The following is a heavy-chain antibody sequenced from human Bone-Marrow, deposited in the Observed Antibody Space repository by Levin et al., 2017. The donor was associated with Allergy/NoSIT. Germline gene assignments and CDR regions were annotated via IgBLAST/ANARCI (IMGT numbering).Heavy chain of an antibody. CDR2: IFQSGST. Sequence: NTSETLSLTCTVSGDSIRSGAYSWNWIRQPPGKGLEWIGYIFQSGSTYYNQSLKSRVTISIDRSKNQFSLKLNSVTAADTAVYYCARDRPGDYYGMDVWGQGPTVIVSS. CDR1: GDSIRSGAYS. CDR3: ARDRPGDYYGMDV. V-gene: IGHV4-30-2*01. J-gene: IGHJ6*02.